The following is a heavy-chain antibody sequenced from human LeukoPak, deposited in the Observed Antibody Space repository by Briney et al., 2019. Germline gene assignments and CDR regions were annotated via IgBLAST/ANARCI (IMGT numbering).Heavy chain of an antibody. CDR1: GDSVSSNSAA. CDR2: TYYRSKWYS. J-gene: IGHJ3*02. D-gene: IGHD6-19*01. CDR3: ARDLQQWLVVGDAFDI. V-gene: IGHV6-1*01. Sequence: SQTLSLTCAISGDSVSSNSAAWNWIRQSPSRGLEWLGRTYYRSKWYSDYAVSVKSRITINPDTSKNQFSLQLNSVTPEDTAVYYCARDLQQWLVVGDAFDIWGQGTMVTVSS.